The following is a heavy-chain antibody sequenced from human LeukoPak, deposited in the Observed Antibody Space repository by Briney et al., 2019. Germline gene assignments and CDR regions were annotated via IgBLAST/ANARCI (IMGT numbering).Heavy chain of an antibody. J-gene: IGHJ4*02. Sequence: SETLSLTCTVSGGSISSYYWSWIRQPPGKGLEWIGYIYYSGSTNYNPSLKSRVTISVDTSKNHFSLNLTSVTAADTAFYYCARQYGGNTATLDYWGQGDLVTVSS. D-gene: IGHD4-23*01. CDR1: GGSISSYY. CDR3: ARQYGGNTATLDY. V-gene: IGHV4-59*08. CDR2: IYYSGST.